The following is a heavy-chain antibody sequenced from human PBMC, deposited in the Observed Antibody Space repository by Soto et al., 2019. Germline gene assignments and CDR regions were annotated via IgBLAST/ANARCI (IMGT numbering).Heavy chain of an antibody. CDR3: ARPLRSSGPRPYFDY. CDR2: INSDGSST. D-gene: IGHD3-22*01. Sequence: EVQLVESGGDLVQPGGSLRLSCAASGFTFSSYWMHWVRQAPGKGLVWVSRINSDGSSTNYADSVKGRFTISRDNAKNTLYLQMNSLRAEDTAVYYCARPLRSSGPRPYFDYWGQGTLVTVSS. J-gene: IGHJ4*02. CDR1: GFTFSSYW. V-gene: IGHV3-74*01.